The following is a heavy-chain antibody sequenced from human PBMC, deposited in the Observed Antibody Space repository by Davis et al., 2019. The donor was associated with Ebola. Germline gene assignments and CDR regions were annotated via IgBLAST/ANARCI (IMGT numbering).Heavy chain of an antibody. CDR3: ARGVIPTGIAVARYFDY. D-gene: IGHD6-19*01. V-gene: IGHV4-34*01. CDR1: GGSISGYF. CDR2: INHSGST. Sequence: PSETLSLTCTVSGGSISGYFLNWIRQPPGKGLEWIGEINHSGSTNYNPSLKSRVTISVDTSKNQFSLKLSSVTAADTAVYYCARGVIPTGIAVARYFDYWGQGTLVTVSS. J-gene: IGHJ4*02.